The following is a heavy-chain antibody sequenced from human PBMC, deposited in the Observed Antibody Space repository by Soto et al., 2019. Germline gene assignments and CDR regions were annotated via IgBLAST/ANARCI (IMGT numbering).Heavy chain of an antibody. CDR1: GGSFSGYY. Sequence: SETLSLTCAVYGGSFSGYYWSWIRQPPGKGLEWIGEINHSGSTNYNPSLKSRVTISVDTSKNQFSLKLSSVTAADTAVYYCARGRRNFQHWGQGTLVTVSS. CDR2: INHSGST. V-gene: IGHV4-34*01. J-gene: IGHJ1*01. CDR3: ARGRRNFQH.